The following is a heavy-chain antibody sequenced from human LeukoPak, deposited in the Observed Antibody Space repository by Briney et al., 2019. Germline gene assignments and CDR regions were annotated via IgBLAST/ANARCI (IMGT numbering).Heavy chain of an antibody. Sequence: GGSLRLSCAASGFTFSSYSMNWVRQAPGKGLEWVSSISSSSSYIYYADSVKGRFTISRDNAKNSLYLQMNSLRAEDTAVYYCAKSIAAAGTGLDYWGQGTLVTVSS. CDR3: AKSIAAAGTGLDY. D-gene: IGHD6-13*01. V-gene: IGHV3-21*04. CDR2: ISSSSSYI. J-gene: IGHJ4*02. CDR1: GFTFSSYS.